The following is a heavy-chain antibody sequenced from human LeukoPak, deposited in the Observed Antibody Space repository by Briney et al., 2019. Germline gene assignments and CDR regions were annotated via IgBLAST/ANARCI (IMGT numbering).Heavy chain of an antibody. CDR1: GGSVSSYY. Sequence: PSGTLSLTCTVSGGSVSSYYWSWIPQPPGKGLEWIGYFYYSGSTNYNPSLKSRVTISVDTSKNQFSLKLNSVTAADTAVYYCARDLMTTVTTAYSYYGMDVWGQGTTVTVSS. J-gene: IGHJ6*02. D-gene: IGHD4-17*01. CDR3: ARDLMTTVTTAYSYYGMDV. V-gene: IGHV4-59*02. CDR2: FYYSGST.